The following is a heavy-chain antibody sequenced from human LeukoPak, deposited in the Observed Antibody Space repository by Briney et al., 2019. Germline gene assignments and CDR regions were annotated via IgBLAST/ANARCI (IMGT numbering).Heavy chain of an antibody. Sequence: SVKVSCKASGGTFSSYAISWVRQAPGQGLEWMGGIIPIFGTANYAQKFQGRVTITADESTSTAYMELSRLRSDDTAVYYCARANFLSCSSTSCLFDYWGQGTLVTVSS. J-gene: IGHJ4*02. CDR1: GGTFSSYA. D-gene: IGHD2-2*01. CDR2: IIPIFGTA. CDR3: ARANFLSCSSTSCLFDY. V-gene: IGHV1-69*13.